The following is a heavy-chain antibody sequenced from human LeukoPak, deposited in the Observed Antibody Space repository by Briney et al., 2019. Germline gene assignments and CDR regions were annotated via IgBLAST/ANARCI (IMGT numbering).Heavy chain of an antibody. CDR1: GYTFTSYD. Sequence: ASVKVSCKASGYTFTSYDINWVRQATGQGLEWMGWMNPNSGNTGYAQKFQGRVTITRNTSISTAYMELSSLRSEDTAVYYCARPYYFGIDASDIWGQGTMVTVSS. CDR2: MNPNSGNT. J-gene: IGHJ3*02. D-gene: IGHD3-10*01. CDR3: ARPYYFGIDASDI. V-gene: IGHV1-8*03.